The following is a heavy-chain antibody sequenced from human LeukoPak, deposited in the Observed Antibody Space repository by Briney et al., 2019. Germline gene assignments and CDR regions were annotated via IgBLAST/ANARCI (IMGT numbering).Heavy chain of an antibody. V-gene: IGHV4-39*01. CDR1: GDSISSSSSY. J-gene: IGHJ6*03. CDR3: ARGRRYDILTGYYIGYYYYYMDV. CDR2: IYYSGST. D-gene: IGHD3-9*01. Sequence: SETLSLTCTVSGDSISSSSSYWGWIRQPPGEGLEWIGSIYYSGSTYYNTSLKSRVTISVDTSKNQFSLKLSSVTAADTAVYYCARGRRYDILTGYYIGYYYYYMDVWGKGTTVTISS.